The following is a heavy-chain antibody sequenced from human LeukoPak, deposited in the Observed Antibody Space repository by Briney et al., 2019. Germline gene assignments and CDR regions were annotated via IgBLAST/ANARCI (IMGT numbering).Heavy chain of an antibody. J-gene: IGHJ6*04. V-gene: IGHV1-18*04. D-gene: IGHD1-7*01. CDR1: GYTFTSYG. CDR2: ISAYNGNT. CDR3: ARDRFHDGTRYYYGMDV. Sequence: ASVKVSCKASGYTFTSYGISWVRQAPGQGLEWMGWISAYNGNTNYAQKLQGRVTMTTDTSTSTVYMELRSLRSDDTAVYYCARDRFHDGTRYYYGMDVWGKGTTVTVSS.